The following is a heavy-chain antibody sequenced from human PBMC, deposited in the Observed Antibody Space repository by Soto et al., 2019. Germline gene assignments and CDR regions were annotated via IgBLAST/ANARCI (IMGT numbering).Heavy chain of an antibody. Sequence: SETLSLTCAVSGGSISSGGYSWIWIRQPPGKGLEWIGYIYHSGSTYYNPSLKSRVTISVDRSKNKFSLQLSSVTAAATAAYYCARASYPIAMVRGVTNWFDPWGQGTLVTVSS. CDR3: ARASYPIAMVRGVTNWFDP. CDR1: GGSISSGGYS. V-gene: IGHV4-30-2*01. J-gene: IGHJ5*02. CDR2: IYHSGST. D-gene: IGHD3-10*01.